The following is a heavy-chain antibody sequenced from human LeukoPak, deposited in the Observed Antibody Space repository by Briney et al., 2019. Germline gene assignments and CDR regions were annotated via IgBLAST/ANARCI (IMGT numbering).Heavy chain of an antibody. V-gene: IGHV4-30-4*01. Sequence: SETLSLTCTVSGGSISSGDYYWSWIRQPPGKGLEWIGYIYYSGSTYYNPSLKSRVTISVDTSKNQFSLKLSSVTAADRAVYYCARVGVYFDWLLTENWFDPWGQGTLVTVSS. D-gene: IGHD3-9*01. CDR3: ARVGVYFDWLLTENWFDP. CDR2: IYYSGST. J-gene: IGHJ5*02. CDR1: GGSISSGDYY.